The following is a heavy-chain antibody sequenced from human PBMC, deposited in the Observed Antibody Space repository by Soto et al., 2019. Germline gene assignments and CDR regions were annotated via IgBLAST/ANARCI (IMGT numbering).Heavy chain of an antibody. Sequence: QVQLVESGGGVVQPGRSLRLSCAASGFTFSSYGMHWVRQAPGKGLEWVAVISYDGSNKYYADSVKGRFTISRDNSKNTLYLQMNSLRAEDTAVYYCAKGPRTGTLYYYGMDVWGQGTTVTVSS. V-gene: IGHV3-30*18. CDR1: GFTFSSYG. J-gene: IGHJ6*02. CDR2: ISYDGSNK. D-gene: IGHD1-7*01. CDR3: AKGPRTGTLYYYGMDV.